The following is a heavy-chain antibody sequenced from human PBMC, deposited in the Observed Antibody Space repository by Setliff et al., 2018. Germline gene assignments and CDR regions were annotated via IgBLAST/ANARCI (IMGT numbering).Heavy chain of an antibody. Sequence: SVKVSCKTSGDPFNAYGVSWVRQAPGQGLEWMGAIIPVLGMTDYAQKFQGRLTITADQSTTTVYMELSSLRFDDTALYYCARGPSPTVTPSRLIYFYHMDVWGTGTTVTVSS. D-gene: IGHD4-17*01. CDR1: GDPFNAYG. J-gene: IGHJ6*03. CDR2: IIPVLGMT. V-gene: IGHV1-69*10. CDR3: ARGPSPTVTPSRLIYFYHMDV.